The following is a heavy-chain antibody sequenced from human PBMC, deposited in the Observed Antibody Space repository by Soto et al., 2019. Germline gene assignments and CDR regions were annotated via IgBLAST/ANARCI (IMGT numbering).Heavy chain of an antibody. V-gene: IGHV3-64*02. J-gene: IGHJ4*02. D-gene: IGHD4-4*01. CDR1: GVYFRRRA. CDR3: AKDSGNDSNTYWRPYYFDY. CDR2: ISGNGRNS. Sequence: GGSLRLSCAASGVYFRRRAMDWVRQGRGKGLEYVSSISGNGRNSYYADSVKGRFTISRDNSKNTMYLQMGSLRDEDMAVYYCAKDSGNDSNTYWRPYYFDYWGQGTLVTVSS.